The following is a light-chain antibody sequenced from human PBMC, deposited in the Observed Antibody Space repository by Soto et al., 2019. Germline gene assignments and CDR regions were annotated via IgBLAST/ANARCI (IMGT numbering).Light chain of an antibody. CDR3: QKRSNWPIIT. J-gene: IGKJ5*01. CDR2: GAS. V-gene: IGKV3D-20*02. Sequence: LTKSPGTLSLNQGERATLSCSASQSVSSSALVWYQQKPGQAPRRLIYGASYRATGIPDRFSGSGSGTDFTLTISRLEPEDFAVYYCQKRSNWPIITFCHGTRLDI. CDR1: QSVSSSA.